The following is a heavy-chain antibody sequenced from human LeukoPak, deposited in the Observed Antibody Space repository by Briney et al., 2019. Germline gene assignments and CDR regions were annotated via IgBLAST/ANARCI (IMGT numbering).Heavy chain of an antibody. CDR3: AKVQGSIVVVVAATLYYFDY. Sequence: PGGSLRLSCAASGFTFSSYAMRWVRQAPGKGLEWVSAISGSGGSTYYADSVKGRFTISRDNSKYTLYLQMNSLRAEDTAVYYCAKVQGSIVVVVAATLYYFDYWGQGTLVTVSS. J-gene: IGHJ4*02. CDR2: ISGSGGST. V-gene: IGHV3-23*01. D-gene: IGHD2-15*01. CDR1: GFTFSSYA.